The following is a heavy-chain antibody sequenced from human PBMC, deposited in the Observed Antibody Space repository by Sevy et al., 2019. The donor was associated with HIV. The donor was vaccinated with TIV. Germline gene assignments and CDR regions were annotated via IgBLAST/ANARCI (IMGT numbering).Heavy chain of an antibody. D-gene: IGHD4-17*01. CDR1: GFTVSSNY. V-gene: IGHV3-53*01. Sequence: GGSLRLSCAASGFTVSSNYMSWVRQAPGKGLEWVSVIYSDGSTYYADSVKGRFTISRDNSKNTLYLQMNSLRAEDTAVYYCARAPDYGDYAEYFQHWGQGTLVTVSS. J-gene: IGHJ1*01. CDR3: ARAPDYGDYAEYFQH. CDR2: IYSDGST.